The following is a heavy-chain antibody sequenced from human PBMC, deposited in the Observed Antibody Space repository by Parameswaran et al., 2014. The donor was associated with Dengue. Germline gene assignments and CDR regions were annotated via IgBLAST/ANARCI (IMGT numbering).Heavy chain of an antibody. J-gene: IGHJ3*02. Sequence: SWVRQAPGQGLEWMGWISAYNGNTNYAQKLQGRVTMTTDTSTSTAYMELRSLRSDDTAVYYCARANTDYGAGPRYAFDIWGQGTMVTVSS. CDR2: ISAYNGNT. D-gene: IGHD4-17*01. CDR3: ARANTDYGAGPRYAFDI. V-gene: IGHV1-18*01.